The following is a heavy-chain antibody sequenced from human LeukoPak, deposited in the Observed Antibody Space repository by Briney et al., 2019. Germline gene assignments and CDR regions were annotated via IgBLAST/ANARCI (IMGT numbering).Heavy chain of an antibody. CDR2: ISYDGSNE. CDR1: GFTFSSYG. CDR3: AKVIRGYSYDLYFDY. Sequence: GGSLRLSCAASGFTFSSYGIHWVRQAPGKGLEWVALISYDGSNEYYADSVKGRFTISRDNSKNTLYLQMNSLRAEDTAVYYCAKVIRGYSYDLYFDYWGQGTLVTASS. V-gene: IGHV3-30*18. J-gene: IGHJ4*02. D-gene: IGHD5-18*01.